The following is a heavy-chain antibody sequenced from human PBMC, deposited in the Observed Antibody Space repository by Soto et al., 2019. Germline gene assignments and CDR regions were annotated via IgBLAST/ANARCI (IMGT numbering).Heavy chain of an antibody. CDR2: ISVSDAFI. D-gene: IGHD1-1*01. J-gene: IGHJ6*02. CDR1: GFNVGAFA. CDR3: AKITPHDDGYYYVMDV. V-gene: IGHV3-23*01. Sequence: VGSLRLSCAASGFNVGAFAVNWVRQAPGKGLEWVSGISVSDAFIYYADSVRGRFTISRDNSKDTVYLQVNSLTAEDTALYFCAKITPHDDGYYYVMDVWGRGTTVTVSS.